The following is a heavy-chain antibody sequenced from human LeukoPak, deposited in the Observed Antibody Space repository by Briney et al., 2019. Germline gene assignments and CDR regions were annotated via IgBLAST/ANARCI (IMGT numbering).Heavy chain of an antibody. Sequence: GGSLRLSCAATGFTFSSYWMHWVRQAPGKGPVWLARINSDGYSISYADSVKGRFTISRDNTKKTLYLQMNTLRAEDTAMYSCARATAAPGTHSWGQGTLVTVSS. D-gene: IGHD6-25*01. J-gene: IGHJ4*02. CDR3: ARATAAPGTHS. V-gene: IGHV3-74*01. CDR2: INSDGYSI. CDR1: GFTFSSYW.